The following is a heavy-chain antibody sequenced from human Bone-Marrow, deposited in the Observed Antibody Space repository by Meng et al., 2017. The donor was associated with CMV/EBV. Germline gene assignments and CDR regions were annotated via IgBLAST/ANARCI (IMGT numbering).Heavy chain of an antibody. CDR2: IIPILDIT. J-gene: IGHJ5*02. CDR1: GYTFTDYY. CDR3: ARGGFWLGYYSWFGP. V-gene: IGHV1-69*10. D-gene: IGHD3-3*01. Sequence: SVKVSCKASGYTFTDYYIHWVRQAPGQGLEWMGGIIPILDITNYAQKFQGRVTITADKSTNAVYMELSSLRSDDTAVYYCARGGFWLGYYSWFGPWGQGTLVTVSS.